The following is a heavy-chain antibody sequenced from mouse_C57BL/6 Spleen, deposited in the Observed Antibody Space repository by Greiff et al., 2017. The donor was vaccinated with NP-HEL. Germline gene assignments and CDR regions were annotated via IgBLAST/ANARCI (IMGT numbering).Heavy chain of an antibody. Sequence: EVKVVESGGGLVKPGGSLKLSCAASGFTFSDYGMHWVRQAPEKGLEWVAYISSGSSTIYYADTVKGRFTISRDNAKNTLFLQMTSLRSEDTAMYYCARNYDGYYYFDYWGQGTTLTVSS. J-gene: IGHJ2*01. CDR3: ARNYDGYYYFDY. CDR1: GFTFSDYG. D-gene: IGHD2-3*01. CDR2: ISSGSSTI. V-gene: IGHV5-17*01.